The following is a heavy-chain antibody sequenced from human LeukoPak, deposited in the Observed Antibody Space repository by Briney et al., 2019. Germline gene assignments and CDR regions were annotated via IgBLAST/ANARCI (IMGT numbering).Heavy chain of an antibody. V-gene: IGHV3-23*01. J-gene: IGHJ4*02. CDR2: ISGSGGST. CDR3: AKDSTVYSSGWYDY. D-gene: IGHD6-19*01. Sequence: GASLRLSYAAGGFIFSCYVITGVRQAPGEGLEWVSAISGSGGSTYYADSVKGRFTISRDNSKNTLYLQMNSLRAEDTAVYYCAKDSTVYSSGWYDYWGQGILVTVSS. CDR1: GFIFSCYV.